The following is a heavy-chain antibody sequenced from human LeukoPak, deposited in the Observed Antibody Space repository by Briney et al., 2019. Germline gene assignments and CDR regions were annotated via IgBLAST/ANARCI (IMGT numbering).Heavy chain of an antibody. J-gene: IGHJ4*02. CDR3: ARDRIKSGSYYFDY. D-gene: IGHD1-26*01. Sequence: PGGSLRLSCAASAFTFSDYSMNWVRQAPGKGLEWVSYISGRSSTIYYADSVKGRFTISRDNAKNSMYLQMHSLRAEDTAVYYCARDRIKSGSYYFDYWGQGTLVTVSS. CDR1: AFTFSDYS. CDR2: ISGRSSTI. V-gene: IGHV3-48*01.